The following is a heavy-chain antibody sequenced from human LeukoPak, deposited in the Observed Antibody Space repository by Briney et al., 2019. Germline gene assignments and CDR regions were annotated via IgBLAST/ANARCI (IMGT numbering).Heavy chain of an antibody. J-gene: IGHJ5*02. D-gene: IGHD6-6*01. Sequence: SETLSLTCTVSGGSISSHYWSWIRQPPGKGLEWIEYIYYSGSTNYNPSLKSRVTISVDTSKNQFSLQLSSVTAADTAVFYCARAARPYTWFDPWGQGTLVTVSS. CDR2: IYYSGST. V-gene: IGHV4-59*11. CDR1: GGSISSHY. CDR3: ARAARPYTWFDP.